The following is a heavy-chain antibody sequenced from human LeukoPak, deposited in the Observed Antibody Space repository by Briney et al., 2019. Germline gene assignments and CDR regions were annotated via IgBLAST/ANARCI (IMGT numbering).Heavy chain of an antibody. V-gene: IGHV1-2*02. J-gene: IGHJ4*02. CDR2: MNPNSVDT. CDR3: SNATFDS. Sequence: ASVKVSCKASGYSFTDYNIHWVRQAPGQGLEWMGWMNPNSVDTNYAQKFQGRVTMTRDTSISTAYMELSRLRSGDTAVYYWSNATFDSWGQGTLVTVSS. CDR1: GYSFTDYN.